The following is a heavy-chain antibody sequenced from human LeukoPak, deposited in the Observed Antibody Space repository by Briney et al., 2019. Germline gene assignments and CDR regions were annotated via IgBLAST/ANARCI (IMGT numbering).Heavy chain of an antibody. D-gene: IGHD6-19*01. CDR2: IGTAGDT. J-gene: IGHJ6*02. CDR3: ARGLAVAAPGMDV. V-gene: IGHV3-13*01. CDR1: GFTFSSYD. Sequence: GGSLRLSCAASGFTFSSYDMHWVRQATGKGLEWVSAIGTAGDTYYPGSVKGRFTISRENAKNSLYLQTNSLRAGDTAVYYCARGLAVAAPGMDVWGQGTTVTVSS.